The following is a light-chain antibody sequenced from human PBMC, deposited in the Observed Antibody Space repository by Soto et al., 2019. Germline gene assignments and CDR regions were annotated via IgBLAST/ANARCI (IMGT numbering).Light chain of an antibody. CDR2: AN. CDR1: SSNIGAGYD. CDR3: QSFDNSLSGVV. Sequence: QSVLTQPPSVSGAPGQRVTISCTGTSSNIGAGYDVHWYQKFPGTAPKLLFSANNRPSWVPDRFSASQSDTSASLAITGLQPEDETDYFCQSFDNSLSGVVFGGGTKVTVL. J-gene: IGLJ3*02. V-gene: IGLV1-40*01.